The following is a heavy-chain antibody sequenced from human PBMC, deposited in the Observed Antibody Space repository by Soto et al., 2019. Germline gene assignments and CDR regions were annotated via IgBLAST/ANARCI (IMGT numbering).Heavy chain of an antibody. CDR2: IYHSGST. D-gene: IGHD6-13*01. J-gene: IGHJ4*02. V-gene: IGHV4-4*02. Sequence: PSETLSLTCTVSGGSISSSNWWSWVRQPPGKGLEWIGEIYHSGSTNYNPSLKSRVTISVDKSKNQFSLKLSSVTAADTAVYYCARDAGIAAAGSFDEWGQGTLVTVSS. CDR3: ARDAGIAAAGSFDE. CDR1: GGSISSSNW.